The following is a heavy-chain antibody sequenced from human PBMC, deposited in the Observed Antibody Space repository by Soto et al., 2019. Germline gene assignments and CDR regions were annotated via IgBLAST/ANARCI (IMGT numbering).Heavy chain of an antibody. D-gene: IGHD6-6*01. Sequence: GWSLRLSCAASGFTFSSYSMNWVRQAPGKGLQWVSYISSSGSTTYYADSVRGRFTISRDNAKNSLYLQMNSLRDEDTAVYYCARPSKMYTSSSCGMDVWGQGTTVTVSS. CDR2: ISSSGSTT. CDR3: ARPSKMYTSSSCGMDV. J-gene: IGHJ6*02. CDR1: GFTFSSYS. V-gene: IGHV3-48*02.